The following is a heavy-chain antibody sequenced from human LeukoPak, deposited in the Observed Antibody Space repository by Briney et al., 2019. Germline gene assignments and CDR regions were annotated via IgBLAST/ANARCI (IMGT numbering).Heavy chain of an antibody. D-gene: IGHD2-2*02. V-gene: IGHV4-39*01. CDR2: IYYSGST. CDR3: ANRYCSSTSCYTRFDY. J-gene: IGHJ4*02. CDR1: GGSISSSSYY. Sequence: PSETLSLTRTVSGGSISSSSYYWGWIRQPPGKGLEWIGSIYYSGSTYYNPSLKSRVTISVDTSKNQFSLKLSSVTAADTAVYYCANRYCSSTSCYTRFDYWGQGTLVTVSS.